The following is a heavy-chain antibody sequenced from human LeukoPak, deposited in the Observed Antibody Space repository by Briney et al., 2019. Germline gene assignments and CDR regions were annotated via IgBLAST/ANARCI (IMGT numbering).Heavy chain of an antibody. J-gene: IGHJ4*02. CDR2: ISYDGSNK. CDR1: GFTFSSYG. Sequence: GGSLRLSCAASGFTFSSYGMHWVRQAPGKRLEWVAVISYDGSNKYYADSVKGRFTISRDNSKNTLYLQMNSLRAEDTAVYYCAKKVHYYGSGSYEAYWGQGTLVTVSS. V-gene: IGHV3-30*18. CDR3: AKKVHYYGSGSYEAY. D-gene: IGHD3-10*01.